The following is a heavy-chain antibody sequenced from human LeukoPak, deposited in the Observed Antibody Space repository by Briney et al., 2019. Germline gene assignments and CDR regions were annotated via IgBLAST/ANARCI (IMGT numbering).Heavy chain of an antibody. CDR3: ARVVLEIVVAAADAFDI. CDR1: GLTFSSYG. CDR2: ISTTGGTT. D-gene: IGHD3-22*01. Sequence: GGSLRLSCAASGLTFSSYGMSWVRQAPGRGLEWVSAISTTGGTTYYADSVRGRFTISRDNSKNTLYLQMNSLRAEDTAVYYCARVVLEIVVAAADAFDIWGQGTMVTVSS. V-gene: IGHV3-23*01. J-gene: IGHJ3*02.